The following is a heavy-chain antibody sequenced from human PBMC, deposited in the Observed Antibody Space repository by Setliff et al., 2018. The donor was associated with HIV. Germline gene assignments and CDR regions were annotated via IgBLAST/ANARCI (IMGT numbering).Heavy chain of an antibody. CDR3: VKDGDYRNGDYDAFDI. CDR2: INYDDNYE. V-gene: IGHV3-30*02. D-gene: IGHD4-17*01. Sequence: GGSLRLSCAASGFTFSAHGMHWVRQAPGKGLEWVTFINYDDNYEYYADSVKGRFTISRDNAKSTVDLQMKSLTAEDTAVYYCVKDGDYRNGDYDAFDIWGQGTMVTVSS. CDR1: GFTFSAHG. J-gene: IGHJ3*02.